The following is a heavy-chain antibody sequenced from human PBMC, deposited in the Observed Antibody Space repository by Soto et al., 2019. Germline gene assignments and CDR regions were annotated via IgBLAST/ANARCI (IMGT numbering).Heavy chain of an antibody. CDR1: GFTFSNYG. CDR2: ISYDGSNK. CDR3: AKSAYSDWYFGV. J-gene: IGHJ2*01. D-gene: IGHD2-15*01. Sequence: QAQLVESGGGVVQPGRSLRLSCAASGFTFSNYGIHWVRQASGKGLEWVAVISYDGSNKLYADSVKGRFTISRDNSKNTVYLQMNSLRAEDTAMYYCAKSAYSDWYFGVWGRGTRLTVSS. V-gene: IGHV3-30*18.